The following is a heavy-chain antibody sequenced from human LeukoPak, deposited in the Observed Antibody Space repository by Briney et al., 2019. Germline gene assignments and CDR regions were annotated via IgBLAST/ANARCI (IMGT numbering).Heavy chain of an antibody. CDR3: AKVGIRISLIVVVFTTADDWYFDL. CDR1: GFTFSIYA. CDR2: ISGSGDST. V-gene: IGHV3-23*01. Sequence: GGSLRLSCSASGFTFSIYAMSWVRQAPGKGLEWVSGISGSGDSTYYADSLQGRLTISRDNSKNTLYLQMNSLRAEDTAVYYCAKVGIRISLIVVVFTTADDWYFDLWGRGTLVTVSS. J-gene: IGHJ2*01. D-gene: IGHD3-22*01.